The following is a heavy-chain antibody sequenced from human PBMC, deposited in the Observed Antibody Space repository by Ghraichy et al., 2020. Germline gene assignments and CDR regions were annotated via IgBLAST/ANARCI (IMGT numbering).Heavy chain of an antibody. J-gene: IGHJ3*02. CDR1: GFTFSSYW. D-gene: IGHD3-22*01. Sequence: GESLNISFAASGFTFSSYWMSWVRQAPGKGLEWVANIKQDGSEKYYVDSVKGRFTISRDNAKNSLYLQMNSLRAEDTAVYYCASTYYYDSSGSIWGQGTMVTVSS. CDR2: IKQDGSEK. CDR3: ASTYYYDSSGSI. V-gene: IGHV3-7*01.